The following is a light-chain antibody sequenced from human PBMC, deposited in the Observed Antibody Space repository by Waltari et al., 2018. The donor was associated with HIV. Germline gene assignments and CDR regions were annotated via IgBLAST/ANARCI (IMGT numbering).Light chain of an antibody. CDR2: KDD. CDR3: QSYDNENPVL. V-gene: IGLV6-57*01. J-gene: IGLJ2*01. CDR1: SGSIASNY. Sequence: NFMLTQPHSVSASPGKTVTISCTRSSGSIASNYVQWYHQRPGSSPTTVIYKDDQRPSGVPDRFSGSIDSSSNSASLTISGLRTEDEADYYCQSYDNENPVLFGGGTKLTVL.